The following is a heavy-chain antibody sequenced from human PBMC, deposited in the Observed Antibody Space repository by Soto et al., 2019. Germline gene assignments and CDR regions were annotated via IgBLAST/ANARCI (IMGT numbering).Heavy chain of an antibody. D-gene: IGHD3-16*01. CDR3: ARDWGIVSLSEGGGMDV. V-gene: IGHV1-2*04. CDR2: INPNSGGT. J-gene: IGHJ6*02. CDR1: GYTFTGYY. Sequence: ASVKVSCKASGYTFTGYYMHWVRQAPGQGLEWMGWINPNSGGTNYAQKFQGWVTMTRDTSISTAYMGLSRLRSDDTAVYYCARDWGIVSLSEGGGMDVWGQGTTVTVSS.